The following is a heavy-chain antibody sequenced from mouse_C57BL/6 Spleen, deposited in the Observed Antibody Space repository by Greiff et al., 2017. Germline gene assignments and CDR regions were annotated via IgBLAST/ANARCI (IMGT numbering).Heavy chain of an antibody. CDR2: ISSGSSTI. J-gene: IGHJ3*01. D-gene: IGHD1-1*01. CDR3: ARNYYGSSWFAY. CDR1: GFTFSDSG. V-gene: IGHV5-17*01. Sequence: EVMLVESGGGLVKPGGSLKLSCAASGFTFSDSGMHWVRQAPEKGLEWVAYISSGSSTIYYADTVKGRFTISRDNAKNTLFLQMTSLRSEDTAMYYCARNYYGSSWFAYWGQGTLVTVSA.